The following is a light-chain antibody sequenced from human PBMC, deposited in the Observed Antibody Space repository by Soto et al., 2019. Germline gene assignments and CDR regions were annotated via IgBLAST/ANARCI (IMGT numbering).Light chain of an antibody. Sequence: QSALTQPRSVSGSPGQSVTISCTGTSSDVGGYRYVSWYQQHPGKAPKLMMYDVTTRPSGIPDRFSGSKSGNTASLTISGLQAEDEADYYGFSYAGGYTFVFGTGTKLTVL. CDR1: SSDVGGYRY. CDR3: FSYAGGYTFV. CDR2: DVT. V-gene: IGLV2-11*01. J-gene: IGLJ1*01.